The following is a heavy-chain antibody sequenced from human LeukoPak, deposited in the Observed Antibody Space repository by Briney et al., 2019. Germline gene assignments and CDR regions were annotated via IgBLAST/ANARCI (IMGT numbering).Heavy chain of an antibody. Sequence: GGSLRLSCAASGFTFSSYGMHWVRQAPGKGLEWVAVISYDGSNKYYADSVKGRFTISRDNSKNTLYLQMNSLRAEDTAVYYCAGSSSGSYYYYMDVWGKGTTVTISS. V-gene: IGHV3-30*03. CDR3: AGSSSGSYYYYMDV. D-gene: IGHD3-3*01. CDR2: ISYDGSNK. CDR1: GFTFSSYG. J-gene: IGHJ6*03.